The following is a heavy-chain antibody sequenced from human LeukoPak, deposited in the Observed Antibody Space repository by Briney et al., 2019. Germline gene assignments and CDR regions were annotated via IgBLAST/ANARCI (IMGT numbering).Heavy chain of an antibody. CDR2: INHSGST. CDR3: ARIRGGDILTGYSLGGYAFDI. CDR1: GGSFSGYY. J-gene: IGHJ3*02. Sequence: PSETLSLTCAVYGGSFSGYYWSWIRQPPGKGLEWIGEINHSGSTNYNPSLKSRVTISVDTSKNQFSLKLSSVTAADTAVYYCARIRGGDILTGYSLGGYAFDIWGQGTMVTVSS. D-gene: IGHD3-9*01. V-gene: IGHV4-34*01.